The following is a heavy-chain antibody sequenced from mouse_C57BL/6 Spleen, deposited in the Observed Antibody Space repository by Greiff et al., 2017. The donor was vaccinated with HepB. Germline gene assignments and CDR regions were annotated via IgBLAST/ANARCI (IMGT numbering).Heavy chain of an antibody. V-gene: IGHV1-18*01. Sequence: EVQLQQSGPELVKPGASVKIPCKASGYTFTDYNMDWVKQSHGKSLEWIGDINPNNGGTIYNQKFKGKATLTVDTSSSTAYMELRSLTSEDTAVYYWAREGLAWFAYWGQGTLVTVSA. D-gene: IGHD2-4*01. CDR1: GYTFTDYN. J-gene: IGHJ3*01. CDR3: AREGLAWFAY. CDR2: INPNNGGT.